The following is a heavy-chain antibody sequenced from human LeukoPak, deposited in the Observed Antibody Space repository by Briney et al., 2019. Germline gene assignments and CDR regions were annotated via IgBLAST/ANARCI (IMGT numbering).Heavy chain of an antibody. CDR3: ARGGRLATSYGYIDY. V-gene: IGHV4-59*01. D-gene: IGHD5-24*01. CDR2: IYYSGSS. CDR1: GGSISSYY. J-gene: IGHJ4*02. Sequence: SETLSLTCTVSGGSISSYYWSWIRQPPGKGLEWIGYIYYSGSSNYNPSLKSRVTISLDTSKNQFSLKLSSVSAADTAVYYCARGGRLATSYGYIDYWGQGTLVTVSS.